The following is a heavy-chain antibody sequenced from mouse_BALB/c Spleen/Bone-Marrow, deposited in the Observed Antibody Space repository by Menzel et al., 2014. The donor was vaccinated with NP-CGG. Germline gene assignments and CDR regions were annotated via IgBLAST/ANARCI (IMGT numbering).Heavy chain of an antibody. CDR3: ARDYGNYGFAY. V-gene: IGHV5-9-3*01. J-gene: IGHJ3*01. Sequence: EVQGVESGGGLVKPGGSLKLSCAASGFTFSSYAMSWVRRTPEKRLEWVATISSGGSYTYYPDSVKGRFTISRDNAKNTLYLQMSSLRSEDTAMYYCARDYGNYGFAYWGQGTLVTVSA. CDR1: GFTFSSYA. CDR2: ISSGGSYT. D-gene: IGHD2-1*01.